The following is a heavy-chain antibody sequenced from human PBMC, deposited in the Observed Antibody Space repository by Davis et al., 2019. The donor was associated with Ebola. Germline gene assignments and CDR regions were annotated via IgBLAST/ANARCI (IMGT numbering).Heavy chain of an antibody. CDR2: INVYNGHT. J-gene: IGHJ5*02. CDR1: GYTFSGYA. Sequence: AASVKVSCKTSGYTFSGYAISWVRQAPGQGLEWIGGINVYNGHTNYAQNFQGRVTVSTDTSTSIAYMDLRRLRSDDTALYYCARDATTVTTIWFDPWGQGTLVTVSS. D-gene: IGHD4-17*01. V-gene: IGHV1-18*01. CDR3: ARDATTVTTIWFDP.